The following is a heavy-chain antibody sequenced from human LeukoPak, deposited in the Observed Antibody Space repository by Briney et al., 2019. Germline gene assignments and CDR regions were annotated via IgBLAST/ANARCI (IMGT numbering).Heavy chain of an antibody. Sequence: RGSLRLSCAASGFTFSSYAMSWVRQAPGKGLEWVSAISGSGGSTYYADSVKGRFTISRDNSKNTLYLQMNSLRAEDTAVYYCAKDYYGSGSYFDYWGQGTLVTVSS. V-gene: IGHV3-23*01. D-gene: IGHD3-10*01. CDR1: GFTFSSYA. CDR2: ISGSGGST. CDR3: AKDYYGSGSYFDY. J-gene: IGHJ4*02.